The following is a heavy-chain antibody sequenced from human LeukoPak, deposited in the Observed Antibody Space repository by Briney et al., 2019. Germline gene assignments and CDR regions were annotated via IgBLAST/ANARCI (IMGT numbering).Heavy chain of an antibody. V-gene: IGHV3-23*01. CDR1: GFTFSSYA. Sequence: GGSLRLSCAASGFTFSSYAMSWVRQAPGKGLEWVSAISGSGGSTYYAGSVKGRFTISRDNSKNTLYLQMNSLRAEDTAVYYCAKKLWQWLVQYSNDYWGQGTLVTVSS. CDR3: AKKLWQWLVQYSNDY. D-gene: IGHD6-19*01. CDR2: ISGSGGST. J-gene: IGHJ4*02.